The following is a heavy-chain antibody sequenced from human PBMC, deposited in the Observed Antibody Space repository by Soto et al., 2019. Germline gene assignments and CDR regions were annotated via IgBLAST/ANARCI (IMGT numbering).Heavy chain of an antibody. V-gene: IGHV4-39*01. CDR3: ARGPYGSGSGEDFDL. D-gene: IGHD3-10*01. CDR1: GGSISSSSYY. Sequence: SETLSLTCTVSGGSISSSSYYWGWIRQPPGKGLEWIGSIYYSGSTYYNPSLKSRVTISVDTSKNQFSLKLSSVTAADTAVYYCARGPYGSGSGEDFDLWGRGTLVTVSS. J-gene: IGHJ2*01. CDR2: IYYSGST.